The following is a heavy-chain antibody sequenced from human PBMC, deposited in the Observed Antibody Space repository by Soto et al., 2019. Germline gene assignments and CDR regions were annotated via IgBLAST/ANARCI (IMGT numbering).Heavy chain of an antibody. CDR3: ARCGSEDLRFVEWLPYYYYGMDV. D-gene: IGHD3-3*01. Sequence: GGSLSLSCAASGFTFSSYAMHWVRQAPGKGLGWVAVISYEGSNKCYADSAKGRFTISRDNSKNTLYLQMNSLRAEDTAVYYCARCGSEDLRFVEWLPYYYYGMDVWGQGTTVTVSS. J-gene: IGHJ6*02. CDR2: ISYEGSNK. V-gene: IGHV3-30-3*01. CDR1: GFTFSSYA.